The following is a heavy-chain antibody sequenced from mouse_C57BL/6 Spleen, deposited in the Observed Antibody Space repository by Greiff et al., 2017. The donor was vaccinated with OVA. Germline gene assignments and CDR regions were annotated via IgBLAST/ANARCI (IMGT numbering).Heavy chain of an antibody. D-gene: IGHD1-1*01. CDR1: GFTFSDYG. J-gene: IGHJ3*01. V-gene: IGHV5-17*01. CDR3: ARGYYGSSPGAY. CDR2: ISSGSSTI. Sequence: EVQLVESGGGLVKPGGSLKLSCAASGFTFSDYGMHWVRQAPEKGLEWVAYISSGSSTIYYADTVKGRFTISRDNAKNTLFLQMTSLRSEDTAMYYCARGYYGSSPGAYWGQGTLVTVSA.